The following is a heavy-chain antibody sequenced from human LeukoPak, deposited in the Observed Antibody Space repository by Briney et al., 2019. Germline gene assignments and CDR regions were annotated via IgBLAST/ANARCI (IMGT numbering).Heavy chain of an antibody. CDR3: ARDGYYYGSGSLRMDV. V-gene: IGHV4-4*07. CDR1: GGSISSYY. J-gene: IGHJ6*03. CDR2: IYTSGST. D-gene: IGHD3-10*01. Sequence: SETLSLTCTVSGGSISSYYWSWIRQPAGKGLGWIGRIYTSGSTTYNPSLKSRVTMSVDTSKNQFSLKLSSVTAADTAVYYCARDGYYYGSGSLRMDVWGKGTTVTISS.